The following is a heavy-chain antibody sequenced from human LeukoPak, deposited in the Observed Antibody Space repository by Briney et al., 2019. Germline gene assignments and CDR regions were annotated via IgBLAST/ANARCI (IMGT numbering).Heavy chain of an antibody. Sequence: SETLSLTCTVSGGSISSHYWSWIRLPPGKRLEWIGYIYYSGSTTYNPSLKSRVTMSVDTSKNQFSLNLNSVTAADTAVYYCARHSSSYCSTTTCSLFDYWGRGTLVTFSS. V-gene: IGHV4-59*11. D-gene: IGHD2-2*01. CDR1: GGSISSHY. CDR2: IYYSGST. J-gene: IGHJ4*02. CDR3: ARHSSSYCSTTTCSLFDY.